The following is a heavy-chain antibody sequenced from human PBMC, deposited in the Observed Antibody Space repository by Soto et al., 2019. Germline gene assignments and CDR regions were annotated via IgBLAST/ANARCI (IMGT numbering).Heavy chain of an antibody. J-gene: IGHJ4*02. D-gene: IGHD2-2*01. CDR2: ISSSSSYI. CDR1: GFTFSSYS. Sequence: GGSLRLSCAASGFTFSSYSMNWVRQAPGKGLEWVSSISSSSSYIYYADSVKGRFTISRDNAKNSLYLQMNSLRAEDTAVYYCASSKIVVVPAAMGGGDYFDYWGQGTLVTVSS. V-gene: IGHV3-21*01. CDR3: ASSKIVVVPAAMGGGDYFDY.